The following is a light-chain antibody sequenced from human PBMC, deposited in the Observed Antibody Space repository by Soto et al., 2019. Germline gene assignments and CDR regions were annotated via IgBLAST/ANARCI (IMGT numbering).Light chain of an antibody. CDR1: SSNIGARHD. V-gene: IGLV1-40*01. CDR3: QSYDSGLSGSV. J-gene: IGLJ2*01. CDR2: DNA. Sequence: QSVLTQPPSVSGAPGQGVTISCTGSSSNIGARHDVHWYQQLPGAAPKLLIYDNANRPSGVPGRFSGSKSGTSASLVITGLQVEDEADYYCQSYDSGLSGSVFGGGTKLPS.